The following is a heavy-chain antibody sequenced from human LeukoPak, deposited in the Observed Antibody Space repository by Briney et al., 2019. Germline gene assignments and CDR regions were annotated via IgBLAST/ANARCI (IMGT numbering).Heavy chain of an antibody. CDR2: ISSSGSTI. CDR3: ASGGCSSTSCYCFDY. V-gene: IGHV3-11*04. J-gene: IGHJ4*02. Sequence: GGSLRLSCAASGFTFSDYYMSWIRQAPGKGLEWVSYISSSGSTIHYADSVKGRFTISRDNAKNSLYLQMNSLRAEDTAVYYCASGGCSSTSCYCFDYWGQGTLVTVSS. CDR1: GFTFSDYY. D-gene: IGHD2-2*01.